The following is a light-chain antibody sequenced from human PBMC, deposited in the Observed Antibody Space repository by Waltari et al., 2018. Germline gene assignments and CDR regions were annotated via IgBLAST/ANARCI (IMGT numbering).Light chain of an antibody. J-gene: IGKJ1*01. CDR2: CAS. CDR3: QHYVRLPAT. V-gene: IGKV3-20*01. CDR1: QSVSRS. Sequence: EIVLTQSPDILSLSPGERATLSCRASQSVSRSLAWYQQKPGQAPRLLIYCASRRATGIPDRFRGGGSGTDFSLTISRLEPEDFAVYYCQHYVRLPATFGQGTKVEIK.